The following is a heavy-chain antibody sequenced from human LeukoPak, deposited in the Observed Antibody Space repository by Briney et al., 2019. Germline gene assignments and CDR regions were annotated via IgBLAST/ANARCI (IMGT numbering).Heavy chain of an antibody. CDR3: ARDRYTWHDRDWFDS. CDR1: GDSISTSY. J-gene: IGHJ5*01. CDR2: IFASGET. V-gene: IGHV4-4*07. Sequence: PSETLYLTCTVSGDSISTSYWSWIRQPAGKRMEWIGRIFASGETNYNPSLESRVIMSRDTSNNQFFLRLTSVTAADTAVYYCARDRYTWHDRDWFDSWGQGTLVTVSS. D-gene: IGHD1-20*01.